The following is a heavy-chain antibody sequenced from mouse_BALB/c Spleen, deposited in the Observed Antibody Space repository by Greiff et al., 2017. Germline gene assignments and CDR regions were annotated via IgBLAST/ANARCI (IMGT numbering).Heavy chain of an antibody. V-gene: IGHV5-6-5*01. Sequence: EVKLVESGGGLVKPGGSLKLSCAASGFTFSSYAMSWVRQTPEKRLEWVASISSGGSTYYPDSVKGRFTISRDNARNILYLQMSSLRSEDTAMYYCARGPFITTVVAPFDYWGQGTTLTVSS. CDR1: GFTFSSYA. CDR3: ARGPFITTVVAPFDY. CDR2: ISSGGST. J-gene: IGHJ2*01. D-gene: IGHD1-1*01.